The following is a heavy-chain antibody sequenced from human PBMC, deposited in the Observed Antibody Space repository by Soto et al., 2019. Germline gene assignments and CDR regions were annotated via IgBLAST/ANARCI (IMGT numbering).Heavy chain of an antibody. CDR2: IDHSGRT. J-gene: IGHJ5*02. V-gene: IGHV4-34*01. CDR3: ARGWDR. CDR1: GGSFSGYF. Sequence: QVQLQQWGAGLLKPSETLSLTCAVSGGSFSGYFRSWIRQTPGKGLEWIGGIDHSGRTSYNPSLNSRVTISGDTSENQFSLKLTSVTAADTAVYYCARGWDRWGQGTLVTVSS.